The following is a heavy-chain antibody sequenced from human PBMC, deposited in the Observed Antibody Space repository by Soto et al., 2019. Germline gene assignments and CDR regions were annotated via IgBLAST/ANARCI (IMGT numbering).Heavy chain of an antibody. Sequence: SETLSLTCTVSGGSINTFYWSWVRQPAGKGLEWIGRIFSSGSTSFNPSLESRVAMSVDTSKNHFSLNLSSVTAADMAVYYCAREGSYSAYNFAHGIQLWSFDFWGQGALVTVSS. D-gene: IGHD5-12*01. V-gene: IGHV4-4*07. CDR2: IFSSGST. J-gene: IGHJ4*02. CDR1: GGSINTFY. CDR3: AREGSYSAYNFAHGIQLWSFDF.